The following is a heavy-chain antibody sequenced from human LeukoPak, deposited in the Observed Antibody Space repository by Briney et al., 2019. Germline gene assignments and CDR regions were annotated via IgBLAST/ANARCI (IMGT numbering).Heavy chain of an antibody. D-gene: IGHD1-26*01. CDR3: ASGSGSFDY. J-gene: IGHJ4*02. Sequence: PGGSLRLSCAASGFTFSSYWMSWVRHTPGKGLEWVANIKQDGSEKYYVDSVKGRFTISRDNAKNSLYLQMNTLRAEDTAVYYCASGSGSFDYWGQGTLVTVSS. CDR1: GFTFSSYW. CDR2: IKQDGSEK. V-gene: IGHV3-7*01.